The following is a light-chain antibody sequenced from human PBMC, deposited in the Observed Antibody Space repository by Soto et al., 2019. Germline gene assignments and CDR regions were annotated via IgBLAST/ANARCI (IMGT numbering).Light chain of an antibody. CDR1: QSISSN. J-gene: IGKJ2*01. CDR2: GAS. CDR3: QHYNNWPFT. Sequence: EIVMTQSPATLSVSPGERATLSCRASQSISSNLAWYQQKPGQAPSLLIYGASARATGIPARFSGSGSGTEFTLTIGSLQSEDYAVYYCQHYNNWPFTFGQGTNLEIK. V-gene: IGKV3-15*01.